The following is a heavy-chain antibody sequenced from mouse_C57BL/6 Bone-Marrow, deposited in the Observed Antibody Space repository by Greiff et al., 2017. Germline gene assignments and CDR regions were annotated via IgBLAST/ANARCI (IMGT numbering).Heavy chain of an antibody. J-gene: IGHJ4*01. CDR1: GYTFTNYW. V-gene: IGHV1-63*01. Sequence: VQLQQSGAELVRPGTSVKMSCKASGYTFTNYWIGWAKQRPGHGLEWIGDIYPGGGYTNYNEKFKGQATLTADKSSSTAYMQFSSLTSEDSAIYYCARIYYGKGYAMDYWGQGTSVTVSS. D-gene: IGHD2-1*01. CDR2: IYPGGGYT. CDR3: ARIYYGKGYAMDY.